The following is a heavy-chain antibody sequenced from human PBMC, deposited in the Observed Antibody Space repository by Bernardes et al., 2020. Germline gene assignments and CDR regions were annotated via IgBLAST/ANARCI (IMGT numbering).Heavy chain of an antibody. J-gene: IGHJ6*04. D-gene: IGHD2-2*01. Sequence: SETLSLTCTVSGGSISSSSYYWGWIRQPPGKGLEWIGSIYYSGSTYYNSSLKSRVTISVDTSKNQFSLKLSSVTAADTAVYYCARREAVVVPAAMPGDYYYYGMDVWGKGTTVTVSS. CDR2: IYYSGST. CDR3: ARREAVVVPAAMPGDYYYYGMDV. V-gene: IGHV4-39*01. CDR1: GGSISSSSYY.